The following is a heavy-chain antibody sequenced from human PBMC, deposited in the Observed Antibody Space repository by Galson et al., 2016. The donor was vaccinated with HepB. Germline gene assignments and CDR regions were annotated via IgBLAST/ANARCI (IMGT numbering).Heavy chain of an antibody. CDR1: GFTFTSYW. CDR3: ARHSYYYGSGPEY. V-gene: IGHV5-51*01. CDR2: MYPGDSDT. D-gene: IGHD3-10*01. Sequence: QSGAEVKKPGDSLKISCKGSGFTFTSYWIGWVRQMPGKGLEWIGIMYPGDSDTRYSPTFQGQVTISADKSISTAYLQWSSLEASDTGIYYCARHSYYYGSGPEYWGQGTLVTVSS. J-gene: IGHJ4*02.